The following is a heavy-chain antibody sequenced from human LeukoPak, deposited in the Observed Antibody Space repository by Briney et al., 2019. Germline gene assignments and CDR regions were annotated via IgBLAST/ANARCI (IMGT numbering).Heavy chain of an antibody. CDR3: ARVPYSSGSYFDY. CDR2: INSDGSST. D-gene: IGHD6-19*01. V-gene: IGHV3-74*01. Sequence: PGGSLRLSCAASGFTFSSYWMHWVRQAPGKGLVWVSRINSDGSSTSYADSMKGRFTISRDNAKNTLYLQMNSLRAEDTAVYYCARVPYSSGSYFDYWGQGTLVTVSS. CDR1: GFTFSSYW. J-gene: IGHJ4*02.